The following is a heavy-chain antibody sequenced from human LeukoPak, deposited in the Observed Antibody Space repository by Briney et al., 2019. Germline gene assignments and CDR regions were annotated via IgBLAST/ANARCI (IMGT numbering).Heavy chain of an antibody. D-gene: IGHD6-13*01. J-gene: IGHJ4*02. V-gene: IGHV3-74*01. CDR2: INGDGSST. CDR3: TRGNIAAAGIHY. Sequence: GGSLRLSCAASGFTFSSYWMHWVRQAPGKGLVWVSRINGDGSSTTYVDSVMGRFTISRDNAKNTLYLQMNSVRAEDTAVYYCTRGNIAAAGIHYWGQGTLVIVSS. CDR1: GFTFSSYW.